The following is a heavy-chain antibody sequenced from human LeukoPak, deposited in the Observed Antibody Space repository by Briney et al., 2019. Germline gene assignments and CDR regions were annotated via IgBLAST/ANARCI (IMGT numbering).Heavy chain of an antibody. V-gene: IGHV4-39*07. CDR2: IYYSGST. D-gene: IGHD3-9*01. Sequence: PSETLSLTCTVSGGSISSSSYYWGWIRQPPGKGLEWIGSIYYSGSTYYNPSLKSRVTISVDTSKNQLSLKLSSVTAADTAVYYCARSRYFDLNWFDPWGQGTLVTVSS. CDR3: ARSRYFDLNWFDP. J-gene: IGHJ5*02. CDR1: GGSISSSSYY.